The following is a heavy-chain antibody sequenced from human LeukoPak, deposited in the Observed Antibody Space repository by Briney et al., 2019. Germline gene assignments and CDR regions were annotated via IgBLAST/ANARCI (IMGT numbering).Heavy chain of an antibody. Sequence: GGSLRLSCAASGFTFSSYAMHWVRQAPGKGLEWVAVISYDGSNKYYADSVKGRFTISRGNSKNTLYLQMNSLRAEDTAVYYCARDIMITFGGVANWFDPWGQGTLVTVSS. D-gene: IGHD3-16*01. CDR2: ISYDGSNK. CDR3: ARDIMITFGGVANWFDP. J-gene: IGHJ5*02. V-gene: IGHV3-30-3*01. CDR1: GFTFSSYA.